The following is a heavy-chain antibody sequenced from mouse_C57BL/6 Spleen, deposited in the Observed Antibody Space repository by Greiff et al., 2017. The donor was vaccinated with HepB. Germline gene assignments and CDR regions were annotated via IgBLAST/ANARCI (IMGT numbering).Heavy chain of an antibody. D-gene: IGHD2-3*01. Sequence: EVKLQQSGPGLVKPSQSLSLTCSVTGYSITSGYYWNWIRQFPGNKLEWRGYRSYDGSNNYNPSLKNRISITRDTSKNQFFLKLNSVTTEDTATYDCARGDDGYDYARDYWGQGTSVTVSS. CDR2: RSYDGSN. J-gene: IGHJ4*01. CDR1: GYSITSGYY. CDR3: ARGDDGYDYARDY. V-gene: IGHV3-6*01.